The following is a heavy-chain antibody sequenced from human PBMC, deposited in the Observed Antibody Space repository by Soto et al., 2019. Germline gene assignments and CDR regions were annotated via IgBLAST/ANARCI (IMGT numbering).Heavy chain of an antibody. V-gene: IGHV4-59*01. Sequence: PSESLSLTCTVSGGSMTSSYWSWIRRPPGKGLEWIAYIYDTGISGYTPSTSYNPSLKSRVTMSVDTSKNQFSLKLSSVTAADTAVYYCARGGQPLLYYFDYWGQGTLVTVSS. CDR1: GGSMTSSY. J-gene: IGHJ4*02. CDR3: ARGGQPLLYYFDY. D-gene: IGHD2-2*02. CDR2: IYDTGISGYTPST.